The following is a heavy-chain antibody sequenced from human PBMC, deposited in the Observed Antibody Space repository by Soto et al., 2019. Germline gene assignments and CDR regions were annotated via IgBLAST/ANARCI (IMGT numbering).Heavy chain of an antibody. CDR3: ARPSSAAPGPIGYYHYAMEV. V-gene: IGHV1-69*13. Sequence: GASVKVSCKASGGTFSSFAIHWVRQAPGQGLEWMGGIIPIFGTPNFAQKFQGRVTITADESTSTVYMELSSLRYEDTAVYYCARPSSAAPGPIGYYHYAMEVWGQGTTVTVSS. CDR1: GGTFSSFA. J-gene: IGHJ6*02. CDR2: IIPIFGTP. D-gene: IGHD6-25*01.